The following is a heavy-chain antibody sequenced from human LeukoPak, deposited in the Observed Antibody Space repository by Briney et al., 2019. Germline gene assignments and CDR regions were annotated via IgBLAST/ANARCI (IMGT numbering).Heavy chain of an antibody. Sequence: GGSLRLSCAASGFTFSSYGMHWVRQAPGKGLEWVAVMSYDGSKKYYTDSVKGRFTISRDNSKNTLYLQMNSLRAEDTAVYYCAKDYYGSGSYYDAFDIWGQGTMVTVSS. V-gene: IGHV3-30*19. J-gene: IGHJ3*02. CDR3: AKDYYGSGSYYDAFDI. D-gene: IGHD3-10*01. CDR1: GFTFSSYG. CDR2: MSYDGSKK.